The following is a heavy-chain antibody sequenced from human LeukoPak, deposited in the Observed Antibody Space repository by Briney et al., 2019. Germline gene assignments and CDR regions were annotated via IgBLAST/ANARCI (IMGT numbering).Heavy chain of an antibody. Sequence: GRSLRLSCAASGFTFSSYGMHWVRQAPGKGLEWVAVISYDGSNKYYADSVKGRFTISRDNSKNTLYLQMNSLRAEDTAVYYCAKDGWAGSGSYLDYLGQGTLVTVSS. V-gene: IGHV3-30*18. CDR1: GFTFSSYG. CDR3: AKDGWAGSGSYLDY. D-gene: IGHD3-10*01. J-gene: IGHJ4*02. CDR2: ISYDGSNK.